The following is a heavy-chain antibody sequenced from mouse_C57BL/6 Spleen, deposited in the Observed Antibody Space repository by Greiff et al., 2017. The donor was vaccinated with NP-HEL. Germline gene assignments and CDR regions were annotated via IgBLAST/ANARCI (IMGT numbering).Heavy chain of an antibody. J-gene: IGHJ2*01. D-gene: IGHD2-1*01. CDR3: ARKKGVYYGNYADY. CDR1: GYTFTSYW. Sequence: QVQLQQPGAELVMPGASVKLSCKASGYTFTSYWMHWVKQRPGQGLEWIGEIDPSDSYTNYNQKFKGKSTLTVDKSSSTAYMQLSSLTSEDSAVYYCARKKGVYYGNYADYWGQGTTLTVSS. CDR2: IDPSDSYT. V-gene: IGHV1-69*01.